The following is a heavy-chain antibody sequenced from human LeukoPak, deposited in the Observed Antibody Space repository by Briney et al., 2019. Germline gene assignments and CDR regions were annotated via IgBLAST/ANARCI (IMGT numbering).Heavy chain of an antibody. Sequence: PSETLSLTCTVSGGSINSYYWSWIRQPPGKGLEWIGYIYYSGRTNYNPSLKSRVTISVDTPKNQFSLKLSSVTAADRAVYYCARHGVGTISYPHFDYWGQGTLVTVSS. D-gene: IGHD3-3*01. CDR3: ARHGVGTISYPHFDY. CDR2: IYYSGRT. V-gene: IGHV4-59*08. CDR1: GGSINSYY. J-gene: IGHJ4*02.